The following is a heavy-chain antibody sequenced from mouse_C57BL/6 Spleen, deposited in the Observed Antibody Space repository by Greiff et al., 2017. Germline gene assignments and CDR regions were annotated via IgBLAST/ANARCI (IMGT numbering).Heavy chain of an antibody. CDR3: VPYDSYAMDY. Sequence: EVKLVESGGGLVKPGGSLKLSCAASGFTFSDYGMHWVRQAPEKGLEWVAYISSGSSTIYYADTVKGRFTIARDNGKNTLFLQMTSRRSEDTAMYYCVPYDSYAMDYWGQGTSVTVSS. V-gene: IGHV5-17*01. J-gene: IGHJ4*01. CDR1: GFTFSDYG. D-gene: IGHD2-10*02. CDR2: ISSGSSTI.